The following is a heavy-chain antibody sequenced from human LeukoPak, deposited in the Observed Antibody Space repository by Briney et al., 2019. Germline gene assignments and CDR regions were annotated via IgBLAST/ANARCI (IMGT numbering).Heavy chain of an antibody. CDR3: ARDYDFWSHNWFDP. D-gene: IGHD3-3*01. V-gene: IGHV3-48*04. CDR2: ISSSSSTI. J-gene: IGHJ5*02. CDR1: GFTFSSYS. Sequence: GGSLRLSCAASGFTFSSYSMNWVRQAPGKGLEWVSYISSSSSTIYYADSVKGRFTISRDNAKNSLYLQMNSLRAEDTAVYYCARDYDFWSHNWFDPWGQGTLVTVSS.